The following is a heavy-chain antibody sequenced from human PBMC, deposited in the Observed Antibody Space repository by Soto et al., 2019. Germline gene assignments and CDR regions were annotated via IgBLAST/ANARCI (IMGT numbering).Heavy chain of an antibody. CDR3: AKVEVYEFWSGYDCGRFDY. CDR1: GFTFSSYA. Sequence: PGGSLRLSCAASGFTFSSYAMSWVRQAPGKGLEWVSAISGSGGSTYYADSVKGRFTISRDNSKNTLYLQMNSLRAEDTAVYYCAKVEVYEFWSGYDCGRFDYWGQGTLVTVSS. D-gene: IGHD3-3*01. V-gene: IGHV3-23*01. CDR2: ISGSGGST. J-gene: IGHJ4*02.